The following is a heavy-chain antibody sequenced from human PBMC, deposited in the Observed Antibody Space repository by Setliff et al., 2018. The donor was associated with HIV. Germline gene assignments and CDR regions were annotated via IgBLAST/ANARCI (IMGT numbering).Heavy chain of an antibody. D-gene: IGHD1-1*01. CDR3: VRDETRAAGGTLYYFDL. Sequence: ASVKISCKASGYMFGPYGFSWVRQVPGQRPEWRRWITDDNRDTHSARNFPGRITLTTVISSTTAYMELGSLTSYDTAVYYCVRDETRAAGGTLYYFDLWGQGTLVTVSS. CDR2: ITDDNRDT. V-gene: IGHV1-18*01. CDR1: GYMFGPYG. J-gene: IGHJ4*02.